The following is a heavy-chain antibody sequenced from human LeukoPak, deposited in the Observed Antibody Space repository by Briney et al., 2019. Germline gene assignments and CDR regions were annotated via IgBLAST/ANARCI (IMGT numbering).Heavy chain of an antibody. J-gene: IGHJ3*02. D-gene: IGHD3-16*01. CDR2: ISAYNGNT. CDR1: GYTFTSYG. CDR3: ATHTYDYGLGSAFDI. Sequence: ASVKVSCKASGYTFTSYGISWVRQAPGQGLEWMGWISAYNGNTNYAQKLQGRVTMTTDTSTSTAYMELRSLRSDDTAVYYCATHTYDYGLGSAFDIWGQGTMVTVSS. V-gene: IGHV1-18*01.